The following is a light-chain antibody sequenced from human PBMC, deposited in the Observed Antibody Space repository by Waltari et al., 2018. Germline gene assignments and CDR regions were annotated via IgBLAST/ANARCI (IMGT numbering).Light chain of an antibody. Sequence: DIVMTQSPDSLALSLGERATINCKPSQSVLYSANNKDYLAWYQQKPGQPAKLLIYWASTREFGVPDRFSGSGSGTDFTLTISSLQAEDVAVYYCQQYYSIPLTFGGGTKVEIK. CDR1: QSVLYSANNKDY. CDR2: WAS. V-gene: IGKV4-1*01. CDR3: QQYYSIPLT. J-gene: IGKJ4*01.